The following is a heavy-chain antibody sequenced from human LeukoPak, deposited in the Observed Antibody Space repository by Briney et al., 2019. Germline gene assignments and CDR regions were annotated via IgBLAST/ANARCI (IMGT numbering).Heavy chain of an antibody. D-gene: IGHD1-14*01. CDR2: ISHSGST. CDR3: ARVTSRLGWFDP. CDR1: GYSISSGYY. J-gene: IGHJ5*02. V-gene: IGHV4-38-2*02. Sequence: SGTLSLTCTVSGYSISSGYYWGWIRQPPGKVLEWIGSISHSGSTYYNPSLKSRVTISVDTSKNQFSLKLRSVTAADTAVYYCARVTSRLGWFDPWGQGTLVTVSS.